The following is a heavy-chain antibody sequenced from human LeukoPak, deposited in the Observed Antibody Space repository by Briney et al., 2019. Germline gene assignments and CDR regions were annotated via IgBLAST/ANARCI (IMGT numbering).Heavy chain of an antibody. CDR2: IKQEGSEK. J-gene: IGHJ4*02. V-gene: IGHV3-7*05. D-gene: IGHD1-26*01. CDR1: GFTFSSYW. CDR3: ARDGIDY. Sequence: GGSLRLSCVASGFTFSSYWMGWVRQAPGKGLEWVANIKQEGSEKYYVDSVKGRFTISRDDAKNSLYLQMNSLRPEDTAVYYCARDGIDYWGQGTLVTVSS.